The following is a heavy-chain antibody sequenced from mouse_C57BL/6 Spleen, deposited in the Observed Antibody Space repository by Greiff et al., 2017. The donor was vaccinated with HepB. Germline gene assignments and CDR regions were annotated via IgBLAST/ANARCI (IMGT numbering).Heavy chain of an antibody. J-gene: IGHJ2*01. CDR1: GYTFTSYW. D-gene: IGHD3-3*01. CDR2: IDPSDSYT. Sequence: QVQLQQSGAELVRPGTSVKLSCKASGYTFTSYWMHWVKQRPGQGLEWIGVIDPSDSYTNYNQKFKGKATLTVDTSSSTAYMQLSSLTSEDSAVYYCARPQGTEGYFDYWGQGTTLTVSS. V-gene: IGHV1-59*01. CDR3: ARPQGTEGYFDY.